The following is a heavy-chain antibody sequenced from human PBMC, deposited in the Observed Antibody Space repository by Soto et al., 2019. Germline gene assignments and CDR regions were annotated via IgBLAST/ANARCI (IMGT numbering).Heavy chain of an antibody. CDR2: ISSSSSYI. J-gene: IGHJ4*02. Sequence: GGSLRLSCAASGFTFSSYSMNWVRQAPGKGLEWVSSISSSSSYIYYADSVKGRFTISRDNAKNSLYLQMNSLRAEDTAVYYCARGPNSSSWYLYFDYWGQGTWSPSPQ. CDR3: ARGPNSSSWYLYFDY. V-gene: IGHV3-21*01. CDR1: GFTFSSYS. D-gene: IGHD6-13*01.